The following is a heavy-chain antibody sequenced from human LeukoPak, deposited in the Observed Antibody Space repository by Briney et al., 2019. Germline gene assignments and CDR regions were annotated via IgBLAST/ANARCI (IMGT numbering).Heavy chain of an antibody. D-gene: IGHD6-19*01. CDR2: INSDGSSR. CDR3: ARVNSGWYSYYFDY. Sequence: PGGSLRLSCAASGFTFSSYWMHWVRQAPGKGLVWASHINSDGSSRTYADSVKGRFTISRDNAKNTLYLQLNSLRAEDTAVYYCARVNSGWYSYYFDYWGQGTLVTVSS. V-gene: IGHV3-74*01. CDR1: GFTFSSYW. J-gene: IGHJ4*02.